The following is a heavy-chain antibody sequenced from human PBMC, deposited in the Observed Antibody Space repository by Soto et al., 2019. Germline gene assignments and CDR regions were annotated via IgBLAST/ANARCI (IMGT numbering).Heavy chain of an antibody. D-gene: IGHD2-8*01. V-gene: IGHV1-69*18. Sequence: QVQLVQSGAEVKNPGSSVKVSCKTSGGTFSSYAFNWVRRAPGQGLEWMGRIIPVFGTPNFAQTFQGRVTFTADASTTTTYMALTSLTSEDTAIYYCARGFSTNFITDVWGPGTAVTVSS. CDR1: GGTFSSYA. J-gene: IGHJ6*02. CDR2: IIPVFGTP. CDR3: ARGFSTNFITDV.